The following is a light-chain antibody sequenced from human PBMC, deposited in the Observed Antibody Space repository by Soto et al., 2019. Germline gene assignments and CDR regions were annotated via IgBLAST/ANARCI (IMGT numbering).Light chain of an antibody. Sequence: QSALTQPPSVSAAPGQKVTISCSGSSSNIGNNYVSWYQHLPGTAPKLLIYDNNKRPSGIPDRFSGSKSGTSATLGITGLQAGDGADYYCGTWDSSLSAGVFGGGTQLTVL. J-gene: IGLJ2*01. V-gene: IGLV1-51*01. CDR2: DNN. CDR1: SSNIGNNY. CDR3: GTWDSSLSAGV.